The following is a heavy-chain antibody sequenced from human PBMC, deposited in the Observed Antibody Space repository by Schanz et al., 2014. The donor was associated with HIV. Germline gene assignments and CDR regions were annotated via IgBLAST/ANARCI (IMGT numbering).Heavy chain of an antibody. V-gene: IGHV3-30*09. D-gene: IGHD6-19*01. CDR3: AREGESSGRAGLFEL. J-gene: IGHJ3*01. CDR1: GLTFSSSL. CDR2: MSHDGFSK. Sequence: QVQLVESGGGVVQPGRSLRLSCTASGLTFSSSLMHWVRQAPGKGQEWVAGMSHDGFSKYFADSVKGRFAISREDSKNTVHLQMDSLRPEDTAVYYCAREGESSGRAGLFELWGQGAMVTVSS.